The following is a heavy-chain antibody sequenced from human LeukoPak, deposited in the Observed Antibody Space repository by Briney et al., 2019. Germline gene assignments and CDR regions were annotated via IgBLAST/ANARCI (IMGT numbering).Heavy chain of an antibody. CDR3: AREAQGAVAGTIWYFDL. V-gene: IGHV1-69*13. J-gene: IGHJ2*01. Sequence: GASVKVSCKASGGTFSSYAISWVRQAPGQGLEWMGGIIPIFGTANYAQKFQGRVTITADESTSTAYMELSSLRSEDTAVYYCAREAQGAVAGTIWYFDLWGRGTLVTVSS. CDR1: GGTFSSYA. D-gene: IGHD6-19*01. CDR2: IIPIFGTA.